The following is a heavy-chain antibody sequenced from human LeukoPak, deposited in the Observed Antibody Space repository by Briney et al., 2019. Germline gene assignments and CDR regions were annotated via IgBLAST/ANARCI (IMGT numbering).Heavy chain of an antibody. Sequence: KVSCKASGYTFTGYYMHWVRQMPGKGLEWMGIIYPGDSDTRYSPSFQGQVTISADKSISTAYLQWSSLKASDTAMYYCARGPGSYMDYWGQGTLVTVSS. CDR2: IYPGDSDT. CDR1: GYTFTGYY. V-gene: IGHV5-51*01. CDR3: ARGPGSYMDY. J-gene: IGHJ4*02. D-gene: IGHD3-10*01.